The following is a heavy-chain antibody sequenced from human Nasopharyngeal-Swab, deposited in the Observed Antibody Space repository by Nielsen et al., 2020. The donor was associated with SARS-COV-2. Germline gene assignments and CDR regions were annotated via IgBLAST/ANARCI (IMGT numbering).Heavy chain of an antibody. J-gene: IGHJ6*02. D-gene: IGHD3-10*01. CDR2: IKSKTDGGTT. CDR1: GFTFSNAW. V-gene: IGHV3-15*01. CDR3: TTDLQGLLWFENYGMDV. Sequence: GGSLRLSCAASGFTFSNAWMGWVRQAPGKGLEWVGRIKSKTDGGTTDYAAPVKGRFTISRDDSKNTLYLQMNSLKTEDTAVYYCTTDLQGLLWFENYGMDVWGQGTTVTVSS.